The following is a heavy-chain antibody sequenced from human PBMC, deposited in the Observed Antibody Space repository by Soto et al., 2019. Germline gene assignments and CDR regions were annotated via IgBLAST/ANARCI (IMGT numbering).Heavy chain of an antibody. CDR1: GGSFREYY. J-gene: IGHJ6*02. D-gene: IGHD3-16*01. V-gene: IGHV4-34*01. CDR3: ARDIITVIGGEIYYYFGMDV. Sequence: SETLSLTCAVNGGSFREYYWSWIRQPPGKGLEWIGEINQSGTTHYNPSLKRRVNISIDTSKNQFSLNLTSVTAADTATYFCARDIITVIGGEIYYYFGMDVGGQGTTVTVSS. CDR2: INQSGTT.